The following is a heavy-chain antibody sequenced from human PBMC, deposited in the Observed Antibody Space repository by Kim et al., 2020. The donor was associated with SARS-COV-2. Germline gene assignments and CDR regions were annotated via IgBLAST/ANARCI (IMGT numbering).Heavy chain of an antibody. V-gene: IGHV3-23*01. D-gene: IGHD6-19*01. CDR3: AKMKGQQWTNYGMDV. Sequence: GGSLRLSCAASGFTFRSFAMSWVRQAPGKGLDWVSAITGNGGTFYADSVKGRFTISRDNSKNTLYLQLNSLRVEDTAIYYCAKMKGQQWTNYGMDVWGQGTPVIVSS. CDR1: GFTFRSFA. CDR2: ITGNGGT. J-gene: IGHJ6*02.